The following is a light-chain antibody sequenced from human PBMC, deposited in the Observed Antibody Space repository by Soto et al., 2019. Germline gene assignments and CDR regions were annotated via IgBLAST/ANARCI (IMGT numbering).Light chain of an antibody. Sequence: QSALTQPPSASGSPGQSVTISCTGTSSDVGGYKFVSWYQQHPGKAPKLIIYEVIKRPSGVPDRFSGSKSGNTASLTVSGLQAEDEGDYYCSSYGGSNNLVVGGGTKLTVL. J-gene: IGLJ2*01. CDR2: EVI. CDR1: SSDVGGYKF. V-gene: IGLV2-8*01. CDR3: SSYGGSNNLV.